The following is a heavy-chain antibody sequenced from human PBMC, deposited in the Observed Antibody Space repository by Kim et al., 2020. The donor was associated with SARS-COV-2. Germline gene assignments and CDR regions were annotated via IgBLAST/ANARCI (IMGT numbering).Heavy chain of an antibody. V-gene: IGHV3-30*18. J-gene: IGHJ6*04. D-gene: IGHD3-10*01. CDR3: ANVAGIQSFLMYV. Sequence: GGSLRLSCTPSGFTFSNYDMHWVRQAPGKGLEWMACISSDGSSGSYADSVKGRFSISRDNARNTLFLQMYRLTLEDTAVYYCANVAGIQSFLMYVWGKGTTVTVSS. CDR2: ISSDGSSG. CDR1: GFTFSNYD.